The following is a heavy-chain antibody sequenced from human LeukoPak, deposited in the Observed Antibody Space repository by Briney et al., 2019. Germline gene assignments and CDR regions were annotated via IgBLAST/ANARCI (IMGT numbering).Heavy chain of an antibody. D-gene: IGHD3-3*01. V-gene: IGHV3-23*01. CDR3: AKTPLPTDYDFWSGYYNYFDY. CDR2: ISGSGGST. Sequence: GGSLRLSCAASGFTFSSYAMSWVRRAPGKGLEWVSAISGSGGSTYYADSVKGRFTISRDNSKNTLYLQMNSLRAEDTAVYYCAKTPLPTDYDFWSGYYNYFDYWAHGTLVTVSS. J-gene: IGHJ4*01. CDR1: GFTFSSYA.